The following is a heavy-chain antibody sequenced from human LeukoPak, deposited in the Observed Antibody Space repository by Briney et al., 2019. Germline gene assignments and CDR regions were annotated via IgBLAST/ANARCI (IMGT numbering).Heavy chain of an antibody. D-gene: IGHD3-9*01. Sequence: NPSETLSLTCAVYGGSFSGYYWSWSRQPPGKGLEWIGEINHSGSTNYNPSLKSRVTISVDTSKNQFSLKLSSVTAADTAVYYCARGGYYDILTGYTDWGQGTLVTVSS. V-gene: IGHV4-34*01. CDR2: INHSGST. CDR3: ARGGYYDILTGYTD. CDR1: GGSFSGYY. J-gene: IGHJ4*02.